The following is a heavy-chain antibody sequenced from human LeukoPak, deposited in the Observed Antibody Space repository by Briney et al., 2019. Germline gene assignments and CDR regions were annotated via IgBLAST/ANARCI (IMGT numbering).Heavy chain of an antibody. V-gene: IGHV4-59*01. CDR2: IYYSGST. Sequence: SETLSLTCTVSGGSISSYYWSWIRQPPGKGLEWVGYIYYSGSTNHNPSLKSRVTISVDTSKNQFSLKLSSVTAADTAVYYCARAYYYGSGSYAFDIWGQGTMVTVSS. CDR1: GGSISSYY. CDR3: ARAYYYGSGSYAFDI. D-gene: IGHD3-10*01. J-gene: IGHJ3*02.